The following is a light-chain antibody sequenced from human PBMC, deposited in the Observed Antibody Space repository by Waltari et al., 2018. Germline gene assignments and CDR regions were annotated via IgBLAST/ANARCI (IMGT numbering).Light chain of an antibody. CDR1: QSIGTH. V-gene: IGKV1-39*01. CDR2: TSS. J-gene: IGKJ1*01. CDR3: QQSYSTPPWT. Sequence: CRESQSIGTHLNCYPRKPGKAPRLVIYTSSTLQTGVPSRFSGTGSGTDFTLTISSLQREDFATYYCQQSYSTPPWTFGQGTKVEIK.